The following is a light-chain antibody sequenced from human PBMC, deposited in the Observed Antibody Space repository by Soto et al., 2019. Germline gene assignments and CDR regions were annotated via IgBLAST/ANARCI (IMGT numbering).Light chain of an antibody. V-gene: IGKV1-5*03. CDR3: QQYKSYSLT. J-gene: IGKJ4*01. CDR1: QSISSY. Sequence: DIQMTQSPSSLSASVGDRVTITCRASQSISSYLNWYQQKPGKAPKFLIYKASNLEVGVPSRFSGSGSGTEFTLTISSLQPDDFATYYCQQYKSYSLTFGGGTKA. CDR2: KAS.